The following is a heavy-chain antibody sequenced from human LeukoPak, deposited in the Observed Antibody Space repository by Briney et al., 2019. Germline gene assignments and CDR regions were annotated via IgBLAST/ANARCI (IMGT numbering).Heavy chain of an antibody. CDR2: ISWNSGSI. CDR3: AKVAVQWLVQNAFDI. D-gene: IGHD6-19*01. J-gene: IGHJ3*02. Sequence: GGSLRLSCAASGFTFVDYAMHWVRQAPGKGLEWVSGISWNSGSIGYADSVKGRFTISRDNAKNSLYLQMNSLRAEDTALYYCAKVAVQWLVQNAFDIWGQGTMVTVSS. CDR1: GFTFVDYA. V-gene: IGHV3-9*01.